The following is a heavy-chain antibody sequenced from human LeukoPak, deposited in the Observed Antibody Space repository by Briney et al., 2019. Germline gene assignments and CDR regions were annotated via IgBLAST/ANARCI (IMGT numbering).Heavy chain of an antibody. V-gene: IGHV3-15*01. Sequence: GGSLRLSCAASGFTFSDAWMTWVRQVPGKGLEWVGRIKSKTDGGTTDYAAPVKGRFTISRDDSRNTLYLQMNSLKTEDTALYYCTTVGDCTSGTCYGHYHFYGMGVWGQGTTVTVSS. CDR1: GFTFSDAW. D-gene: IGHD2-15*01. CDR2: IKSKTDGGTT. CDR3: TTVGDCTSGTCYGHYHFYGMGV. J-gene: IGHJ6*02.